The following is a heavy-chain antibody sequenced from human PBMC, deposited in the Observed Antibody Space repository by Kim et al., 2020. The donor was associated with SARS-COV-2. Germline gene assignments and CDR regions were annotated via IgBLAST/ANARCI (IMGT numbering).Heavy chain of an antibody. J-gene: IGHJ4*02. Sequence: GGSLRLSCAASGFTFSSYAMHWVRQAPGKGLEWVAVISYDGSNKYYADSVKGRFTISRDNSKNTLYLQMNSLRAEDTAVYYCAREQQLAPYFDYWGQGTLVTVSS. CDR2: ISYDGSNK. D-gene: IGHD6-13*01. CDR1: GFTFSSYA. V-gene: IGHV3-30*04. CDR3: AREQQLAPYFDY.